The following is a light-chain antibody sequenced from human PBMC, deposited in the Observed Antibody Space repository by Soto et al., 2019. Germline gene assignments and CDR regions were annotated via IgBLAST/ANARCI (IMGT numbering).Light chain of an antibody. V-gene: IGKV1-9*01. Sequence: DIQLTQSPSFLSASVGDRVTITCRASQGISSFLAWYQQKPGKAPKLLISAASTLQSGVPSRFGGSGSATEFTLTISSLPPEDFATYYCQQLNSPPPTFGQGTKLDIK. CDR3: QQLNSPPPT. CDR1: QGISSF. J-gene: IGKJ2*01. CDR2: AAS.